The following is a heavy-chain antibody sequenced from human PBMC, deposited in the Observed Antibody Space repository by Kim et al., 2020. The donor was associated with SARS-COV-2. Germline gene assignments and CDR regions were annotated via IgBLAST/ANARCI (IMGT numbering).Heavy chain of an antibody. J-gene: IGHJ3*02. V-gene: IGHV3-74*01. CDR2: INSDGSST. CDR3: ARVVCSTRDDAFDI. Sequence: GGSLRLSCAASGFTFSSYWMHWVRQAPGKGLVWVSRINSDGSSTSYADSVKGRFTISRDNAKNTLYLQMNSLRAEDTAVYYCARVVCSTRDDAFDIWGQGTMVTVSS. CDR1: GFTFSSYW. D-gene: IGHD2-2*01.